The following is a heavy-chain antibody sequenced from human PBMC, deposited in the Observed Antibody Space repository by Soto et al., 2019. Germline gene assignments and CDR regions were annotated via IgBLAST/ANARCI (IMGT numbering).Heavy chain of an antibody. CDR2: IFHSGST. D-gene: IGHD3-3*01. Sequence: QVQLQESGPGLVKPSGTLSLTCAVSGGSINNNNWWSWVRQPPGKGLEWIGEIFHSGSTKYNPSLKSRVTISIDKSKNQFSLKLTSVIAADTAVYYCARLNYDSWSGYFLDYWGQGTLVTVSS. CDR1: GGSINNNNW. V-gene: IGHV4-4*02. J-gene: IGHJ4*02. CDR3: ARLNYDSWSGYFLDY.